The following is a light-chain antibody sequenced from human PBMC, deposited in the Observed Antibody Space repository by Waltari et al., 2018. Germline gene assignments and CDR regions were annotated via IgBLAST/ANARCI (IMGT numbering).Light chain of an antibody. CDR2: GAS. CDR1: QSVGCD. CDR3: QQYNNWPLT. Sequence: EIVMTQSPATLSVSPGERAALTCRASQSVGCDLAWDQQTPGQAPRLLIYGASTRAAGIPARFSGSGSVTEFTLTITSLQSEDFAVYFCQQYNNWPLTFGGGAQVEIK. V-gene: IGKV3-15*01. J-gene: IGKJ4*01.